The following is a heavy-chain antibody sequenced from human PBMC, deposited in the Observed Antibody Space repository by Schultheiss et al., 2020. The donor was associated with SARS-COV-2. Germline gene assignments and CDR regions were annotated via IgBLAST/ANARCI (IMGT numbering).Heavy chain of an antibody. V-gene: IGHV1-69*04. CDR2: IIPILGIA. Sequence: SVKVSCKASGYTFTSYGISWVRQAPGQGLEWMGRIIPILGIANYAQKFQGRVTITADKSTSTAYMELSSLRSEDTAVYYCASGWNYYDSSGYIRLTHLDYWGQGTLVTVSS. D-gene: IGHD3-22*01. J-gene: IGHJ4*02. CDR3: ASGWNYYDSSGYIRLTHLDY. CDR1: GYTFTSYG.